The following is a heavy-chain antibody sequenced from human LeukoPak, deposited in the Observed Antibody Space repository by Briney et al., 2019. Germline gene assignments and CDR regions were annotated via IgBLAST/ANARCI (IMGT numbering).Heavy chain of an antibody. J-gene: IGHJ4*02. Sequence: ASVKVSCKASGYSFTSYYMHWVRQAPGQGLEWMGLINPSGSSTTYAQKFQGRVTMTRDMFTSTAYMELSSLRSEDTAVYYCATGWPTGYFDYWGQGTLVTVSS. CDR1: GYSFTSYY. D-gene: IGHD1-14*01. CDR3: ATGWPTGYFDY. V-gene: IGHV1-46*01. CDR2: INPSGSST.